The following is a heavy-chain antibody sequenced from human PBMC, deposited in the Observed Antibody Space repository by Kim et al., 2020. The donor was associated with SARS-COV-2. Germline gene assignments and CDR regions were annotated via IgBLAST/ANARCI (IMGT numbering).Heavy chain of an antibody. CDR1: GGTFSSYA. Sequence: SVKVSCKASGGTFSSYAISWVRQAPGQGLEWMGRIIPILGIANYAQKFQGRVTITADKSTSTAYMELSSLRSEDTAVYYCARDEGSSWYLGAFDIWGQGTMVTVSS. CDR3: ARDEGSSWYLGAFDI. D-gene: IGHD6-13*01. J-gene: IGHJ3*02. V-gene: IGHV1-69*04. CDR2: IIPILGIA.